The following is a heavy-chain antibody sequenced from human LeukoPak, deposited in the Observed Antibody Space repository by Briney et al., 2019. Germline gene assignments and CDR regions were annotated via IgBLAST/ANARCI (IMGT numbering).Heavy chain of an antibody. CDR3: ARRPVYYSSSDHAFDI. CDR1: GGSISSSSYY. CDR2: IYYSGST. Sequence: SETLSLPCTVSGGSISSSSYYWGGIRQPPGKGLEGIGSIYYSGSTYYNLSLKSRVTISVDTSKRQFSLKLTSMTSADTAVYYCARRPVYYSSSDHAFDIWGQGTMVTVPS. D-gene: IGHD6-6*01. V-gene: IGHV4-39*07. J-gene: IGHJ3*02.